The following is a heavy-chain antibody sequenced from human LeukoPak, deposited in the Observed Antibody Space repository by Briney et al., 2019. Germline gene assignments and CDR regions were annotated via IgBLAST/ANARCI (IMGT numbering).Heavy chain of an antibody. CDR3: ARPPYYYDNSGSY. CDR2: INPNSGGT. J-gene: IGHJ4*02. V-gene: IGHV1-2*02. Sequence: ASVKVSCKASGYTFTGYYMHWVRQAPGQGLEWMGWINPNSGGTNYAQKFQGRVTMTRDTSISTAYMELSRLRSDDTAVYYCARPPYYYDNSGSYWGQGTLVTVSS. CDR1: GYTFTGYY. D-gene: IGHD3-22*01.